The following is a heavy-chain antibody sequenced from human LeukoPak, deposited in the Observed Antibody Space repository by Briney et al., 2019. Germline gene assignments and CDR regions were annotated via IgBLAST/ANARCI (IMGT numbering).Heavy chain of an antibody. Sequence: VASVKVSCKASGYTFSSYGISWVRQAPGQGLKWMGWISGYNANAKYAQKLQGKVTMTTDTSTSTVLMELRSLRSDDTAVYYCARDTYDFLTGRYSGSRGDYWGQGTLVTVSS. D-gene: IGHD3-9*01. CDR1: GYTFSSYG. CDR2: ISGYNANA. V-gene: IGHV1-18*01. J-gene: IGHJ4*02. CDR3: ARDTYDFLTGRYSGSRGDY.